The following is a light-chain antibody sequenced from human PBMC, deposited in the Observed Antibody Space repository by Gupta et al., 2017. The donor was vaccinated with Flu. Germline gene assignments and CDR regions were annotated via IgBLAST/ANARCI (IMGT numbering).Light chain of an antibody. V-gene: IGKV1-5*03. J-gene: IGKJ3*01. CDR2: KAS. Sequence: VGDTGPITCRAHQSIDNWLAWFQQKPRKAPKLLIYKASGLESGVPSRFSGSGSGTEFTLTITSLQPDDFATYYFQQYKSFNFGPGTKVDIK. CDR3: QQYKSFN. CDR1: QSIDNW.